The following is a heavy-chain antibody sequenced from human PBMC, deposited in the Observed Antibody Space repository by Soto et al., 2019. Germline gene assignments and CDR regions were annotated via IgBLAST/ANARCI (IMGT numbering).Heavy chain of an antibody. CDR2: ISAYNGNT. V-gene: IGHV1-18*04. D-gene: IGHD4-17*01. CDR1: GYTFSNYG. CDR3: SKDQLGSTTNDF. J-gene: IGHJ4*02. Sequence: QVQLVQSGAEVKKPGASVKVSCKASGYTFSNYGITWVRQAPGQGLEWMGWISAYNGNTNFGQKFQDRVTMTRDPSTRTAYMELRSLRSDDTAVYYCSKDQLGSTTNDFWGQGTLVTVSS.